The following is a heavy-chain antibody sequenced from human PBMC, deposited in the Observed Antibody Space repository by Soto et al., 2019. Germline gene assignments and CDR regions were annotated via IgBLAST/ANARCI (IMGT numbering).Heavy chain of an antibody. Sequence: EVQLVESGGRLVQPGRSLILSCVGTGLNFDDFAMHWVRQAPGKGLEWVSGITWNSRVLAYADSVKGRFTISRDNTRKSLYMQKESLRDEDTALYYCAKGRYDFWSPYYLDSWGQGTLVTVS. CDR3: AKGRYDFWSPYYLDS. V-gene: IGHV3-9*01. D-gene: IGHD3-3*01. J-gene: IGHJ4*02. CDR1: GLNFDDFA. CDR2: ITWNSRVL.